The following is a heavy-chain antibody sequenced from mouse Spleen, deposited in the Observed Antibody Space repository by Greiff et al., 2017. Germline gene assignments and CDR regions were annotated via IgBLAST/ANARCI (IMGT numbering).Heavy chain of an antibody. CDR2: INPGSGGT. CDR3: ARNSPFWYFDG. D-gene: IGHD6-1*01. CDR1: GYAFTNYL. Sequence: QVQLQQSGAELVRPGTSVKVSCKASGYAFTNYLIEWVKQRPGQGLEWIGVINPGSGGTNYNEKFKGKATLTADKSSSTAYMQLSSLTSEDSAVYFCARNSPFWYFDGWGAGTTVTVSS. J-gene: IGHJ1*01. V-gene: IGHV1-54*01.